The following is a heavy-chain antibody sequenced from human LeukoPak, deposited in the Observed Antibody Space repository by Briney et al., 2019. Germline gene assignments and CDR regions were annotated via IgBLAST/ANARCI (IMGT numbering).Heavy chain of an antibody. CDR2: IKEDGSEK. CDR1: PFTSSGHW. CDR3: ARNSFAELMLLGSAYGMDV. J-gene: IGHJ6*02. V-gene: IGHV3-7*01. Sequence: GSLRLSCAASPFTSSGHWMSWVRQAPGKGLEWVANIKEDGSEKYYLDSVKGRFTISRDNAKNSLHLQINSLRVEDTAVYYCARNSFAELMLLGSAYGMDVWAKGPRSSSP. D-gene: IGHD2-8*01.